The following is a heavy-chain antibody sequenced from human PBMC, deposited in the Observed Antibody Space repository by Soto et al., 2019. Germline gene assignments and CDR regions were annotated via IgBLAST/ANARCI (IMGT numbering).Heavy chain of an antibody. Sequence: QIQLVESGGGVVQPGRSLRLSCTASGFTFSRNGMHWVRQAPGKGLEGVAVISHDRRNIYYADSVKGRFTISRDNYKNTQYLQMDSMTAEDTAVYFWAQDRDRSWSFDVWGHGTLVTVSS. J-gene: IGHJ4*01. D-gene: IGHD6-13*01. CDR3: AQDRDRSWSFDV. V-gene: IGHV3-30*18. CDR2: ISHDRRNI. CDR1: GFTFSRNG.